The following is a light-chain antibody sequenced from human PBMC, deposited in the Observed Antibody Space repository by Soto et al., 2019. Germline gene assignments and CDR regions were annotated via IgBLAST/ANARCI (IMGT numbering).Light chain of an antibody. CDR3: QQSYSTPPEWT. Sequence: EIVLTQSPATLSFSTGERATLSCSASQSVSSQLAWYQQKPGQAPRLLIYDASNRATGIPARFSGSGSATDFTLTISSLEPEDFATYYCQQSYSTPPEWTFGQGTKVDIK. CDR2: DAS. V-gene: IGKV3-11*01. J-gene: IGKJ1*01. CDR1: QSVSSQ.